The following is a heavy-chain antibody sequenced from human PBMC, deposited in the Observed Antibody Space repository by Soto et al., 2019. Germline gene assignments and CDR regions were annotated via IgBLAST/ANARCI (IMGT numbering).Heavy chain of an antibody. Sequence: ASVKVSCKASENTFSTYSLHWVRQAPGQGLEWMGVINPTTTTTTDAQKFQGRVTMTRDTSTSTVFLELSSLRSEDTAVYYCARGIKYGDYSRWFDPWGPGTRVTVSS. D-gene: IGHD4-17*01. J-gene: IGHJ5*02. CDR3: ARGIKYGDYSRWFDP. V-gene: IGHV1-46*01. CDR2: INPTTTTT. CDR1: ENTFSTYS.